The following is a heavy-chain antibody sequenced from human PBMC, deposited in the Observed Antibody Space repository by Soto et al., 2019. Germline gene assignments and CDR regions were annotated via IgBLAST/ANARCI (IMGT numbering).Heavy chain of an antibody. CDR2: IYSGGST. V-gene: IGHV3-53*01. D-gene: IGHD2-21*02. Sequence: PRGSLPVFCAPSVFTVSINYMSWVRQAPGKGLEWVSVIYSGGSTYYADSVKGRFTISRDNSKNTLYLQMNSLRAEDTAVYYCASGVTEYVYYFDYWGQGTMVTGSS. J-gene: IGHJ4*02. CDR1: VFTVSINY. CDR3: ASGVTEYVYYFDY.